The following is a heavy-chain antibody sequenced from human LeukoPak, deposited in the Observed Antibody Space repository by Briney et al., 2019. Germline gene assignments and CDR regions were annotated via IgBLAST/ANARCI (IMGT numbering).Heavy chain of an antibody. CDR1: GFTFKSYW. CDR3: VRDQRSYYYNY. CDR2: INTDGSTT. V-gene: IGHV3-74*01. Sequence: AGGSLRLSCAASGFTFKSYWMYWVRQAPGKGLVWVSRINTDGSTTTYADSVKGRFTISRDNAKMSLYLQMNSLRADDTAVYYCVRDQRSYYYNYWGQGTLVTVSS. J-gene: IGHJ4*02. D-gene: IGHD3-10*01.